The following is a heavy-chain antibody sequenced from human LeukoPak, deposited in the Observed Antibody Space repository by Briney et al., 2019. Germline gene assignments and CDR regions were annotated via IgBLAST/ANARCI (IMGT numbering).Heavy chain of an antibody. D-gene: IGHD5-18*01. CDR2: IIPILGIA. CDR1: GGTFSSYA. CDR3: ARSGIQLMGDAFDI. Sequence: SVKVSCKASGGTFSSYAISWVRQAPGQGLEWMGRIIPILGIANYAQKFQGRVTITADKSTSTAYMELSSLRSDDTAVYYCARSGIQLMGDAFDIWGQGTMVTVSS. J-gene: IGHJ3*02. V-gene: IGHV1-69*04.